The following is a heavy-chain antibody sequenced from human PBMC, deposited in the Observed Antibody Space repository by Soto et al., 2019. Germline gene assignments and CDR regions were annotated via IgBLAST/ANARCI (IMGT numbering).Heavy chain of an antibody. CDR1: GVSISSSSDY. Sequence: SETLSLTCTLSGVSISSSSDYWGWIRQPPGKGLEWIGSIYYSGSTYYNPSLKSRVTISVDTSKNQFSLKLSPVTATDTAVYYCARRDYDFWSGYSPYYYGMDVWGQGTTVTVSS. CDR3: ARRDYDFWSGYSPYYYGMDV. J-gene: IGHJ6*02. D-gene: IGHD3-3*01. CDR2: IYYSGST. V-gene: IGHV4-39*01.